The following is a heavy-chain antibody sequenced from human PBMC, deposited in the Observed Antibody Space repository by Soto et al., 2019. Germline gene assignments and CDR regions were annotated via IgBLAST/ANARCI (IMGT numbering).Heavy chain of an antibody. CDR1: GFTFSSYA. D-gene: IGHD4-4*01. Sequence: QVQLVESGGGVVQPGRSLRLSCAASGFTFSSYAMHWVRQAPGKGLEWVAVISYDGSNKYYADSVKGRFTISRDNSKNTLYLQINSLRAEDTAVYYCARYPTVTTSLDYWGQGTLVTVSS. CDR3: ARYPTVTTSLDY. J-gene: IGHJ4*02. V-gene: IGHV3-30-3*01. CDR2: ISYDGSNK.